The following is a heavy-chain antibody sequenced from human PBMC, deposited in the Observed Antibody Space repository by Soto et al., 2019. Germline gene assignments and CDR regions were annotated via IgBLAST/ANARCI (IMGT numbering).Heavy chain of an antibody. J-gene: IGHJ4*02. D-gene: IGHD6-19*01. CDR1: GGTFSSYA. CDR2: SIPIFGTA. V-gene: IGHV1-69*12. Sequence: QVQLVQSGAEVKKPGSSVKVSCKASGGTFSSYAISWVRQAPGQGLEWMGGSIPIFGTANYAQKFQGRVAITADDCTSTADMELSSLRSEDTAVYYCARGVAGAVAGTGSIDYWGQGTLVTVSS. CDR3: ARGVAGAVAGTGSIDY.